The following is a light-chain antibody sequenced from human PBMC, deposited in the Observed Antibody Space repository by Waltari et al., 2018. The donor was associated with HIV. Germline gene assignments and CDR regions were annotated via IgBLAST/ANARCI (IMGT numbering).Light chain of an antibody. Sequence: QSVLTQPPSASGTPGQRVTISCSGASSNIGSNTVNWYQQFPGTAPKLLIYRNNQRPSGVPDRFSGSKSGTSASLAISGLQSEDEADYYCSAWDDSVTGPVFGGGTKLTVL. CDR3: SAWDDSVTGPV. J-gene: IGLJ3*02. CDR2: RNN. CDR1: SSNIGSNT. V-gene: IGLV1-44*01.